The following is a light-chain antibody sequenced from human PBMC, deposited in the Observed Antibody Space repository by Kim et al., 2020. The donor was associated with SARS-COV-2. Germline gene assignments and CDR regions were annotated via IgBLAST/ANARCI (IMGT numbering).Light chain of an antibody. CDR3: QQSYGSLYT. J-gene: IGKJ2*01. V-gene: IGKV1-39*01. CDR2: SAS. Sequence: DIQMTQSPSSLSASVGDSVTITCRASENIRTFLNWYQQRPGKAPELLIHSASSLQSGDPSRFSGSGSGTDFTLTITSLQPVDFATYYCQQSYGSLYTFGQGTKLEIK. CDR1: ENIRTF.